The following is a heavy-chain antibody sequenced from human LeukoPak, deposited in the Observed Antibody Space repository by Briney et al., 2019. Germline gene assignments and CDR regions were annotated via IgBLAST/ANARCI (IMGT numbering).Heavy chain of an antibody. Sequence: GGSLRLSCVPSGITFSNSALSWVRQAPGMGLEWVSTITKSGDQTYYADSVKGLFTISRDISKNTLYLQMNSLRAEDTAVYHCVKSAGKDGYRDVFDIWGQGTVVTVSS. D-gene: IGHD5-24*01. V-gene: IGHV3-23*01. CDR2: ITKSGDQT. CDR3: VKSAGKDGYRDVFDI. J-gene: IGHJ3*02. CDR1: GITFSNSA.